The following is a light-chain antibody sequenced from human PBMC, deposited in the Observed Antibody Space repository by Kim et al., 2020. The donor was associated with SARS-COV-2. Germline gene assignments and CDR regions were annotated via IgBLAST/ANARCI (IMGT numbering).Light chain of an antibody. J-gene: IGKJ1*01. CDR3: QQYNIWWT. CDR2: GAS. Sequence: VCPGEIATPPLWARQKVGSRLALYPEKPGQAPRVLIYGASNRASGIPARFSGSGSGTDFTLTISSLQSEDFAVYYCQQYNIWWTFGQGTKVDIK. V-gene: IGKV3-15*01. CDR1: QKVGSR.